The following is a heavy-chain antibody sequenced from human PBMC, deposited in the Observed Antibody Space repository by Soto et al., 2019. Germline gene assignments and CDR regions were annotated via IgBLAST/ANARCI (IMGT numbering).Heavy chain of an antibody. Sequence: SETLSLTCIVSGDSVSSDSYYWTWIRQPPGKGLEWIGYISSSGSTKYNPSLKSRVTISRDTSSNQFSLELTSVTAEDTAIYYCARDIRGYSRAFDYWGQGTLVTVSS. V-gene: IGHV4-61*01. CDR2: ISSSGST. CDR3: ARDIRGYSRAFDY. J-gene: IGHJ4*02. D-gene: IGHD5-18*01. CDR1: GDSVSSDSYY.